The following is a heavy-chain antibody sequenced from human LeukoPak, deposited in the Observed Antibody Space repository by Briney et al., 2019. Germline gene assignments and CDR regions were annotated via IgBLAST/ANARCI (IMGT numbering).Heavy chain of an antibody. CDR2: VSYSGST. J-gene: IGHJ5*02. D-gene: IGHD1-20*01. V-gene: IGHV4-31*03. CDR1: GGSITSGRYY. CDR3: ARDPRGDITGTTFDR. Sequence: SETLSLTCTLSGGSITSGRYYWTWIRQHPQRGLEWIGYVSYSGSTNYNSSLRSRLTISADTSKNQFYLRLTSVTAADTAVYYCARDPRGDITGTTFDRWGQGTLVTVSS.